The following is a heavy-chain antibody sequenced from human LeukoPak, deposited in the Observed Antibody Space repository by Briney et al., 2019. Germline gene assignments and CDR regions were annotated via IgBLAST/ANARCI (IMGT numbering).Heavy chain of an antibody. D-gene: IGHD3-3*01. CDR2: IYTSGST. J-gene: IGHJ6*03. CDR3: ARAPRPLEWLLYPGYYYYYMDV. CDR1: GGSISSGSYY. Sequence: SETLSLTCTVSGGSISSGSYYWSWIRQPAGKGLEWIGRIYTSGSTNYNPSLKSRVTISVDTSKNQFSLKLSSVTAADTAVYYCARAPRPLEWLLYPGYYYYYMDVWGKGTTVTVSS. V-gene: IGHV4-61*02.